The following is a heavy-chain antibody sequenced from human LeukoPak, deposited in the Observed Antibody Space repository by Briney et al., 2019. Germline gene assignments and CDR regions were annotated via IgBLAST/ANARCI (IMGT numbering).Heavy chain of an antibody. CDR2: INHSGST. V-gene: IGHV4-34*01. D-gene: IGHD3-9*01. CDR1: GGSFSGYY. Sequence: SETLSLTCAVYGGSFSGYYWSWIRQPPGKGLEWIGEINHSGSTNYNPSLKSRVTISVDTSKNQFSLRLSSVTAADTAVYYCARHPLRYFDWLFNNWFDPWGQGTLVTVSS. CDR3: ARHPLRYFDWLFNNWFDP. J-gene: IGHJ5*02.